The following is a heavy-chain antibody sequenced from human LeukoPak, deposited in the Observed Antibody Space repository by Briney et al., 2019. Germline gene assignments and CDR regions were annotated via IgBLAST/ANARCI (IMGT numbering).Heavy chain of an antibody. J-gene: IGHJ4*02. CDR3: ARGPSWGYDILTV. CDR2: IYSGGST. D-gene: IGHD3-9*01. CDR1: GFTVSSNY. V-gene: IGHV3-53*01. Sequence: GGSLRLSCAASGFTVSSNYMRWVRQAPGKGLEWGSVIYSGGSTYYADSVKGRFTISRDNSKTTLYLQMNSLRAEDTALYYCARGPSWGYDILTVWGQGTLVTVSS.